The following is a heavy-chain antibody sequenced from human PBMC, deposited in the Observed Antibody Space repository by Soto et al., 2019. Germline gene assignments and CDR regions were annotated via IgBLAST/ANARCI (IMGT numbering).Heavy chain of an antibody. J-gene: IGHJ3*02. V-gene: IGHV3-21*01. Sequence: EVQLVESGGGLVRPGGSLRLSCAASGFTFSSYNRNWVRQAPGKGLEWVSSISSSSSYMYYADSLKGRFTISRGNAKNSLYLHMNSLRAEDTAVYYCARTMAGRSSAFDIWGQGTMVTVSS. D-gene: IGHD3-10*01. CDR1: GFTFSSYN. CDR3: ARTMAGRSSAFDI. CDR2: ISSSSSYM.